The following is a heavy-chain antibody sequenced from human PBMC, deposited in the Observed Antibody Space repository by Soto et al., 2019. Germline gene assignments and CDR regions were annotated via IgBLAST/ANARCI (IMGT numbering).Heavy chain of an antibody. CDR1: GGSFSGYC. D-gene: IGHD6-25*01. Sequence: PSETLSLTCAVYGGSFSGYCWSWIRQPPGKGLEWTGEINHSGSTNYNPSLKSRVTISVDTSKNQFSLYLEMNSLRAEDTALYYCAKVAPHSSGHSDYFLHWGRGTLVTVSS. CDR2: INHSGST. V-gene: IGHV4-34*01. J-gene: IGHJ1*01. CDR3: AKVAPHSSGHSDYFLH.